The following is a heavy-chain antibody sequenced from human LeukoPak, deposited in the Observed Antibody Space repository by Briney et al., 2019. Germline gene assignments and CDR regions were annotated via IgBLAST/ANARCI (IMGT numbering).Heavy chain of an antibody. D-gene: IGHD5-18*01. J-gene: IGHJ6*03. CDR2: IRSKANSYAT. CDR1: GFTFSGSA. Sequence: GGSLKLSCAASGFTFSGSAMHWVRQASGKGLEWVGRIRSKANSYATAYAASVKGRFTISRDDSKNTAYLQMNSLKTEDTAVYYCTRTAMVTNYYYHMDVWGKGTTVTVSS. V-gene: IGHV3-73*01. CDR3: TRTAMVTNYYYHMDV.